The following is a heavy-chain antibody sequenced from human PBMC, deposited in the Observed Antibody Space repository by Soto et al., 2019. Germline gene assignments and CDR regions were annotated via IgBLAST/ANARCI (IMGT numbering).Heavy chain of an antibody. J-gene: IGHJ6*02. V-gene: IGHV4-30-4*01. CDR1: GGSISSGDYY. CDR2: IYYSGST. CDR3: GRDAFGESHYYYSDGMDV. D-gene: IGHD3-10*01. Sequence: QVQLQESGPGLVKPSQTLSLTCTVSGGSISSGDYYWSWIRQPPGKGLEWIGYIYYSGSTYYNPSLKSRVTISVDTYKNQFALKLSSVTAADTAVYYCGRDAFGESHYYYSDGMDVWGQGTTVTVSS.